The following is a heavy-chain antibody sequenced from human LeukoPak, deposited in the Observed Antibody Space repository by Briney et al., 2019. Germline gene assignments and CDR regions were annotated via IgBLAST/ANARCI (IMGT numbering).Heavy chain of an antibody. CDR2: IKPDGSEK. CDR3: AKVDIVVVPAALNFDY. V-gene: IGHV3-7*01. D-gene: IGHD2-2*01. Sequence: PGGSLRLSCAASGFTFSSSWMSWVRQAPGKGLEWVANIKPDGSEKYYVDSVKGRFTISRDNSKNTLYLQMNSLRAEDTAVYYCAKVDIVVVPAALNFDYWGQGTLVTVSS. CDR1: GFTFSSSW. J-gene: IGHJ4*02.